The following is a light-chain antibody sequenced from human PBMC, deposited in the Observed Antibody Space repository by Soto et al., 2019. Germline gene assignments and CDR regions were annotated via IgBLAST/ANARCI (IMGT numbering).Light chain of an antibody. J-gene: IGLJ1*01. CDR2: DDN. CDR1: GSNIGADFD. CDR3: GSWDSSLSAYV. V-gene: IGLV1-51*01. Sequence: QTVVTQPPSVSGAPGQRVTISCTGSGSNIGADFDVHWYQQLPGTAPKLLIYDDNKRPSGIPDRFSGSKSGTSATLGITGFQTGDEADYYCGSWDSSLSAYVFGTGTKLTVL.